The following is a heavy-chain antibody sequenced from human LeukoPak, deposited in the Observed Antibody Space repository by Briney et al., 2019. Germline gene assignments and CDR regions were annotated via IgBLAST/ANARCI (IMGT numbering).Heavy chain of an antibody. Sequence: ASVKVSCKASGHTFTTYYVHLVRQAPGQGLEWMGIINPSGGSTSYAQKFQGRVTMTRDTSTSTVYMELSSLRSEDTAVYYCARAVTLDDYGDWLFDYWGQGTLVTVSS. CDR3: ARAVTLDDYGDWLFDY. J-gene: IGHJ4*02. CDR1: GHTFTTYY. D-gene: IGHD4-17*01. V-gene: IGHV1-46*01. CDR2: INPSGGST.